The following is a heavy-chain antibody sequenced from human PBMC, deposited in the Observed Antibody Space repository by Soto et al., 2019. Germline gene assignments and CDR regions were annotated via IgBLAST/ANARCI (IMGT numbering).Heavy chain of an antibody. J-gene: IGHJ6*02. D-gene: IGHD2-2*01. Sequence: EVQLVESGGGLVQPGGSLRLSCAASGFTFSSYEMNWVRQAPGKGLEWVSYISSSGSTIYYADSVKGRFTISRDNAKNSLYLQMNSLRAEDKAVYYCARGSPDIVVVPAPLYGVGYYGMDVWGQGTTVTVSS. V-gene: IGHV3-48*03. CDR1: GFTFSSYE. CDR3: ARGSPDIVVVPAPLYGVGYYGMDV. CDR2: ISSSGSTI.